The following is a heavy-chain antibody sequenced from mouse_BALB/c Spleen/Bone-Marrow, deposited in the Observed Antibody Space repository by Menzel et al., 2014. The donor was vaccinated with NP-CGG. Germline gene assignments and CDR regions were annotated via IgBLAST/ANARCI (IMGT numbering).Heavy chain of an antibody. D-gene: IGHD2-4*01. CDR2: IYPSTGYT. J-gene: IGHJ3*01. CDR1: GYTFTSHW. CDR3: ARDDYAY. V-gene: IGHV1-7*01. Sequence: QVQLQQSGAELAKPGASVKMSCKASGYTFTSHWMHWVKQRPGQGLEWIGYIYPSTGYTEYNQKFKDKVTLTADKSSSTAYMQLSSLTSEDSAVYYCARDDYAYWGQGTLVTVSA.